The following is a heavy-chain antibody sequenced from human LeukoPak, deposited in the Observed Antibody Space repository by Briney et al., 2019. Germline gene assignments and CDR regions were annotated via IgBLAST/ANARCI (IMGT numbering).Heavy chain of an antibody. CDR1: GYTFTSHG. J-gene: IGHJ4*02. V-gene: IGHV7-4-1*02. CDR2: INTNTGNP. CDR3: ARGGIGDPLRGDY. D-gene: IGHD3-16*01. Sequence: ASVKVSCKASGYTFTSHGFSWVRQAPGQGLEWMGWINTNTGNPTYAQGFTGRFVFSLDTSVSTAYLQISSLKAEDTAVYYCARGGIGDPLRGDYWGQGTLVTVSS.